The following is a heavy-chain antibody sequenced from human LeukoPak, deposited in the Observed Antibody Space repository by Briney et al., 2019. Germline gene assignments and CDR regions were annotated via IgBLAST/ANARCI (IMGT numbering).Heavy chain of an antibody. CDR3: AKTYRGGSGYYPEAFDI. CDR1: GFTFSSYA. V-gene: IGHV3-23*01. D-gene: IGHD3-22*01. Sequence: GGSLRLSCAASGFTFSSYAMSWVRQAPGKGLECVSAISGGGGSTYYADSVKGRFTISKDNSKNTLYLQMNSLRAEDTAVYYCAKTYRGGSGYYPEAFDIWGQGTMVTVSS. CDR2: ISGGGGST. J-gene: IGHJ3*02.